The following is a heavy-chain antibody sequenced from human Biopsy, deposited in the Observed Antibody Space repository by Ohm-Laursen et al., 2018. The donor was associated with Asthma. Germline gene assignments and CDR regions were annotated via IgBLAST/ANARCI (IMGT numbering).Heavy chain of an antibody. CDR2: VFWSGTT. J-gene: IGHJ6*02. CDR1: GAYIGSRDHH. D-gene: IGHD4-17*01. V-gene: IGHV4-30-4*01. CDR3: ARVASYGDVYFGIDV. Sequence: TLSLTCTVGGAYIGSRDHHWSWIRQSPGTGLEWIGFVFWSGTTHYNRSLERRLSISIDTTRNEFSMTLRSVTAADTAVYFCARVASYGDVYFGIDVWGPGSTVSV.